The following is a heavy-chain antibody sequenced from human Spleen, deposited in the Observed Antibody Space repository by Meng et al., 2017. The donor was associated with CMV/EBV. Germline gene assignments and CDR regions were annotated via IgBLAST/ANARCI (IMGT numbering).Heavy chain of an antibody. J-gene: IGHJ6*02. D-gene: IGHD1-26*01. CDR1: GYTFTTDW. CDR3: ARSKDYYYGMDV. CDR2: IYPGDSDT. V-gene: IGHV5-51*01. Sequence: LRLSCQYSGYTFTTDWIGWVRQMPEKGLKWMGLIYPGDSDTRYSPSFQGQVTISVDKSISTVYLQWSSLKASDTAIYYCARSKDYYYGMDVWGQGTSVTVSS.